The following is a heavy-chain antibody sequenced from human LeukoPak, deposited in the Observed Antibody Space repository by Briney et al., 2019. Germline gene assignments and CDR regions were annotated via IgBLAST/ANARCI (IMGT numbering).Heavy chain of an antibody. CDR3: ARDSGGFDY. CDR2: VYYSGST. D-gene: IGHD1-14*01. CDR1: GGSLSSYY. J-gene: IGHJ4*02. Sequence: PSETLSLTCTVSGGSLSSYYWSWIRQPPGKGLEWIGYVYYSGSTNYNPSLKSRVTISVDTSKNQFSLKLSSVTAADTAVYYCARDSGGFDYWGQGTLVTVSS. V-gene: IGHV4-59*01.